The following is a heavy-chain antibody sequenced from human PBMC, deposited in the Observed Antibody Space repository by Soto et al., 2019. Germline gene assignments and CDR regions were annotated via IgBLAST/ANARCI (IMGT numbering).Heavy chain of an antibody. J-gene: IGHJ6*02. CDR3: AREFKGLGSSGSYLRYYGMDV. CDR2: INPSGGST. CDR1: GYTFTSYY. V-gene: IGHV1-46*01. Sequence: GASVKVSCKASGYTFTSYYMHWVRQAPGQGLELMGIINPSGGSTSYAQKFQGRVTMTRDTSTSTVYMELSSLRSEDTAVYYCAREFKGLGSSGSYLRYYGMDVWGQGTTVTVYS. D-gene: IGHD1-26*01.